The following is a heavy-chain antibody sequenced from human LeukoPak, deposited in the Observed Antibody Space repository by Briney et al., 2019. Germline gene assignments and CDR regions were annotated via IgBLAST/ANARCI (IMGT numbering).Heavy chain of an antibody. J-gene: IGHJ3*02. CDR3: AKANPHGAFDI. CDR1: GFTFSSYW. CDR2: IKQDGSEK. V-gene: IGHV3-7*03. Sequence: TGGSLRLSCRVSGFTFSSYWMSWVHQAPGKGLEWVANIKQDGSEKYYVDSVKGRFTISRDNAKNSLYLQMNSLRAEDTAVYYCAKANPHGAFDIWGQGTMVTVSS.